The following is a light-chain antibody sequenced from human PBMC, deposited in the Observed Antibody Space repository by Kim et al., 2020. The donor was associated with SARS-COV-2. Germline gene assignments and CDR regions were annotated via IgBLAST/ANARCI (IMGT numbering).Light chain of an antibody. Sequence: DIQMTQSPSSLSASVGDRVTITCQASLDISNSLNWYQQRPGKAPKLLIYDASRLVTGAPSRFSGSGFATDFTFTITNLQPEEVATYYSQQYDNLPQPFGAGTKVDIK. J-gene: IGKJ4*01. CDR1: LDISNS. CDR2: DAS. CDR3: QQYDNLPQP. V-gene: IGKV1-33*01.